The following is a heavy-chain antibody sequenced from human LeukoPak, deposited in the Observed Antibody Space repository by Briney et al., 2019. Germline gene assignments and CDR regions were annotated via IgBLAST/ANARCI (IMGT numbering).Heavy chain of an antibody. CDR1: GGSIDSYY. CDR3: ARTRHGSDYLGLFDY. CDR2: IYYSGST. J-gene: IGHJ4*02. Sequence: SETLSLTCTVSGGSIDSYYWSWVRQPPGKGLEWMGYIYYSGSTNYNPSLKSRVTISVDTSKKQFSLNLNPVTAADAAVYYCARTRHGSDYLGLFDYWGQGTLVTVSS. D-gene: IGHD3-10*01. V-gene: IGHV4-59*01.